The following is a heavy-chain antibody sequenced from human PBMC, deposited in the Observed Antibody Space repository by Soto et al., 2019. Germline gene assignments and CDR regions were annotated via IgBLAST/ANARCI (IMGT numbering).Heavy chain of an antibody. Sequence: EVQLVESGGGLVQPGRSLRLSCAVSGFSFEDYGMHWVRQAPGKGLEWVSGIGWITDCVGYADSVKGRFTVSRDNAKNARYLQMDSLRPEDMAVYYWADDREQWLVEGPVDSWGQGTLVTVSS. D-gene: IGHD6-19*01. V-gene: IGHV3-9*03. CDR1: GFSFEDYG. CDR2: IGWITDCV. J-gene: IGHJ4*02. CDR3: ADDREQWLVEGPVDS.